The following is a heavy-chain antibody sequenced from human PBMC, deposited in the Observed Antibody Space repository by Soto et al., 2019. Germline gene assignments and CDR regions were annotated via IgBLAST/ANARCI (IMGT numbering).Heavy chain of an antibody. CDR1: GFTFSNAW. J-gene: IGHJ4*02. CDR3: TTSYRWGIAARLLDY. Sequence: GGSLRLSCAASGFTFSNAWMSWVRQAPGKGLEWVGRIKSKTDGGTTDYAAPVKGRFTISRDDSKNTLYLQMNSLKTEDTAVYYCTTSYRWGIAARLLDYWGQGTLVTVSS. V-gene: IGHV3-15*01. CDR2: IKSKTDGGTT. D-gene: IGHD6-6*01.